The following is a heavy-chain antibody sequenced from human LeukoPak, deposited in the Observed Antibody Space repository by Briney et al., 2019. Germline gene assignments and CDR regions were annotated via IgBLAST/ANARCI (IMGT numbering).Heavy chain of an antibody. Sequence: GGSLRLSCAASGFRLSSQSMNWVRQAPGKGLEWVSSISSSGSLTYYADSVKGRFTISRDNAKNSLYLQMNSLRAEDTAVYYCARVFYELLSTGHMDVWGKGTTVTVSS. CDR3: ARVFYELLSTGHMDV. CDR2: ISSSGSLT. CDR1: GFRLSSQS. J-gene: IGHJ6*03. D-gene: IGHD2-2*01. V-gene: IGHV3-21*06.